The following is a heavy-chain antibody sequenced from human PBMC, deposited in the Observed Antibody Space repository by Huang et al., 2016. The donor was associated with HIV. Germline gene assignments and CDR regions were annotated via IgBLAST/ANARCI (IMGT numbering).Heavy chain of an antibody. J-gene: IGHJ3*02. Sequence: EEHLVESGGGLVQPGGSLRLSCEASGFKFSNYWMTWVRQAPGKGLMCVARIKMDGRTTDYADSVKGRFTISRDNAKNTLYLQMSSLTAEDTAIYYCARAGGFEIWGQGTVVTVSS. CDR3: ARAGGFEI. CDR1: GFKFSNYW. V-gene: IGHV3-74*01. D-gene: IGHD2-15*01. CDR2: IKMDGRTT.